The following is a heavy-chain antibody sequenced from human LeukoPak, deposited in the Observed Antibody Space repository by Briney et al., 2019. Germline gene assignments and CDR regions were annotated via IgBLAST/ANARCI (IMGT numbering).Heavy chain of an antibody. Sequence: TSETLSLTCTVSGGSISSSRYYWGWIRQPPGKGLEWSGSIYYSGSNYYNPSLKSPITISVYTTKNPFSLKLVPAAAADTAVYYCARHISQGDGNKRGFDYWGQGNLVTVSS. CDR1: GGSISSSRYY. V-gene: IGHV4-39*01. J-gene: IGHJ4*02. CDR2: IYYSGSN. CDR3: ARHISQGDGNKRGFDY. D-gene: IGHD5-24*01.